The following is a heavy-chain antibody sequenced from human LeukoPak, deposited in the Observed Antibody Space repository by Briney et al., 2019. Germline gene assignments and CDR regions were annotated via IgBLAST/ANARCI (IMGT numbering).Heavy chain of an antibody. Sequence: PGGSLRLSCAASGFTFSSYWMSWVRQAPGKGLEWVANIKQDGGEKYYVDSVKGRFTISRDNARNSLCLQMNSLRAEDTAVYYCAREVRAGFGELLRRRDAFDIWGQGTMVTVSS. CDR1: GFTFSSYW. V-gene: IGHV3-7*01. CDR2: IKQDGGEK. J-gene: IGHJ3*02. CDR3: AREVRAGFGELLRRRDAFDI. D-gene: IGHD3-10*01.